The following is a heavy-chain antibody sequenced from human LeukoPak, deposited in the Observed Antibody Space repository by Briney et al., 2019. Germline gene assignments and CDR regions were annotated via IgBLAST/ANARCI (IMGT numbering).Heavy chain of an antibody. CDR3: ARDGLWIQNAFDI. V-gene: IGHV4-39*07. CDR2: IYYGGST. Sequence: SETLSLTCTVSGGSISSSSYYWGWIRQPPEKGLERIGSIYYGGSTYYNPSLKSRVTISVNTSKNQFSLKLRSVTAADTAVYYCARDGLWIQNAFDIWGQGTMVTVSS. CDR1: GGSISSSSYY. J-gene: IGHJ3*02. D-gene: IGHD5-18*01.